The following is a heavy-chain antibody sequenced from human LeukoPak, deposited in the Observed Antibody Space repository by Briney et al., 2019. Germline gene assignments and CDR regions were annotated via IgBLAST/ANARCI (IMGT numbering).Heavy chain of an antibody. CDR2: ITKNSDGM. Sequence: GGSLRLSCAASGFTFDDYSMHWVRQTPGKGLEWVAGITKNSDGMGYADSVKGRFTISRDNAKNSLYLQMNSLRAEDTAVYYCARVSDGVLDAFDIWGQGTMVTVSS. J-gene: IGHJ3*02. V-gene: IGHV3-9*01. D-gene: IGHD4-17*01. CDR1: GFTFDDYS. CDR3: ARVSDGVLDAFDI.